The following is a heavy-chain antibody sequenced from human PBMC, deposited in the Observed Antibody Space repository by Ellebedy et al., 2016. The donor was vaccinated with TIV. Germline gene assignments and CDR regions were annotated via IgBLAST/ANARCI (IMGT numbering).Heavy chain of an antibody. J-gene: IGHJ5*02. Sequence: SETLSLXXAVSGGSISSGGYSWSWIRQPPGKGLEWIGYIYYTGSTNYNPSLKSRVTISVDTSKNQFSLKLSSVTAADTAVYYCARGPLLCWFDPWGQGTLVTVSS. V-gene: IGHV4-61*08. CDR3: ARGPLLCWFDP. D-gene: IGHD3-16*01. CDR1: GGSISSGGYS. CDR2: IYYTGST.